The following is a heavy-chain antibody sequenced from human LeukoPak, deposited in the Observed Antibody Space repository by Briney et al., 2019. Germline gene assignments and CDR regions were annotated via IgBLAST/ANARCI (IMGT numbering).Heavy chain of an antibody. V-gene: IGHV3-11*01. CDR2: ISGRGSTL. J-gene: IGHJ2*01. Sequence: GGSLRLSCAASGFTFSDYYMSWIRQAPGKGLEWLSYISGRGSTLYYADSLKGRFTISRDNSKNSLYLQLNSLTGDDTAIYYCARGTMTSVTPGYFDLWGRGTPVTVSS. CDR1: GFTFSDYY. CDR3: ARGTMTSVTPGYFDL. D-gene: IGHD4-17*01.